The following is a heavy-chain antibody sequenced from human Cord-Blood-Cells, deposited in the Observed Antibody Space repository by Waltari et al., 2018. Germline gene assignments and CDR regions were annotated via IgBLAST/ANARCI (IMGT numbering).Heavy chain of an antibody. D-gene: IGHD2-2*01. J-gene: IGHJ4*02. CDR1: GGSFSGYY. V-gene: IGHV4-34*01. Sequence: QVQLQQWGAGLLKPSETLSLTCAVYGGSFSGYYWSWIRQPPGKGLEWIGEINHSGSTNHTPSLKSRVTISVDTSKNQFSLKLSSVTAADTAVYYCARGQPNFDYWGQGTLVTVSS. CDR2: INHSGST. CDR3: ARGQPNFDY.